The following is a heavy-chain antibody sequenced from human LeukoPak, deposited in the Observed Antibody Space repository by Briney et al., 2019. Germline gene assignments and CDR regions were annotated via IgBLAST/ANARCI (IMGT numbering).Heavy chain of an antibody. CDR2: ITPSGGT. CDR3: ARDRYGVGLAHFDY. J-gene: IGHJ4*02. Sequence: ASVKVSCKASGYTFTTYSMHWVRQAPGQGLEWMGWITPSGGTNYPQKFQGRVAITRDTSITTAYMDMCRLISDDTAVYYCARDRYGVGLAHFDYWGQGALVTVSS. D-gene: IGHD3-10*01. CDR1: GYTFTTYS. V-gene: IGHV1-2*02.